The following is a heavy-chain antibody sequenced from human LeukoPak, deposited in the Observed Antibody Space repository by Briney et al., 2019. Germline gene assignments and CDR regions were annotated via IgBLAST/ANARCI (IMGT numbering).Heavy chain of an antibody. Sequence: PGGSLRLSCAASGFTFSSYAMSWVRQAPGKGLEWVSAISGSGGSTYYADSVKGRFTISRDNSKNTLYLQMNSLRAEDTAVYYCAKVFVCGYYVSYFDYWGQGTLVTVSS. J-gene: IGHJ4*02. CDR3: AKVFVCGYYVSYFDY. V-gene: IGHV3-23*01. D-gene: IGHD3-3*01. CDR2: ISGSGGST. CDR1: GFTFSSYA.